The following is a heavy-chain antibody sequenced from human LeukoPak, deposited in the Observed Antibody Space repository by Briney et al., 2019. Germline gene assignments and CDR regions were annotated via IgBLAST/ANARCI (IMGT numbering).Heavy chain of an antibody. J-gene: IGHJ3*01. CDR3: ARGVYAFDV. CDR2: MNEGGSEI. Sequence: PGGSLRLSCAASGFTFSGYWMTWVRQAPGTGLEWVTYMNEGGSEIYYLDSVKGRFTISRDNGKNSLYLQMNSLRVEDTAVYYCARGVYAFDVWGQGTMDTVSS. CDR1: GFTFSGYW. D-gene: IGHD6-6*01. V-gene: IGHV3-7*01.